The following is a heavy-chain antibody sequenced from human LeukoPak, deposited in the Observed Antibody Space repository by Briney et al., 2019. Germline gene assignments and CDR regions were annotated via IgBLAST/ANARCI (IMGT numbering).Heavy chain of an antibody. J-gene: IGHJ6*02. V-gene: IGHV3-30*04. Sequence: GGSLRLSCAASGFTFSSYAMHWVRQAPGKGLEWVAVISYDGSNKYYADSVKGRFTISRDNSKNTLYLQMNSLRAEDTAVYYRAGSYYYYGMDVWGQGTTVTVSS. CDR2: ISYDGSNK. CDR3: AGSYYYYGMDV. D-gene: IGHD2-15*01. CDR1: GFTFSSYA.